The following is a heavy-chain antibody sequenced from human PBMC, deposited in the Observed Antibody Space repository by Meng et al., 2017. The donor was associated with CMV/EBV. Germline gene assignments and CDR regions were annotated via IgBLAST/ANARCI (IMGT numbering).Heavy chain of an antibody. CDR2: ISYDGSNK. CDR3: APGWFDP. Sequence: QVPVGESGGGGVQHWRSLRLSCAASGFTFSSYAMHWGRQAPGKGLEWVAVISYDGSNKYYADSVKGRFTISRDNSKNTLYLQMNSLRAEDTAVYYCAPGWFDPWGQGTLVTVSS. CDR1: GFTFSSYA. V-gene: IGHV3-30-3*01. J-gene: IGHJ5*02.